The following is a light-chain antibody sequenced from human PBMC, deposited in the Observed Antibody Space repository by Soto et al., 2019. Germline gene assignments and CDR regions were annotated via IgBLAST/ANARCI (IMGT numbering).Light chain of an antibody. CDR1: SSNIGSNT. Sequence: QSVLTQPPSASGTPGQRVTISCSGSSSNIGSNTVNWYQQLPGTAPKLLIYSNNQRPSGVPDRFSVSKSGTSASLAISGLQSEDEADYYCAAWYDSLNGVVFGGGTKLTVL. V-gene: IGLV1-44*01. CDR3: AAWYDSLNGVV. CDR2: SNN. J-gene: IGLJ2*01.